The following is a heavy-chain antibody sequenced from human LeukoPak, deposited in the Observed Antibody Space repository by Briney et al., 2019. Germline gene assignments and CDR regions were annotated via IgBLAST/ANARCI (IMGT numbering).Heavy chain of an antibody. CDR1: GFTFTSYA. Sequence: GGSLRLSCAASGFTFTSYAMSWVRQAPGKGLEWVSTFGDATYYADSVKGRFTISRDNSKNTLYLQMNSLRADDTAVYYCAKRTPGYYFDYWGQGTLVTVSS. CDR2: FGDAT. V-gene: IGHV3-23*01. CDR3: AKRTPGYYFDY. D-gene: IGHD3-9*01. J-gene: IGHJ4*02.